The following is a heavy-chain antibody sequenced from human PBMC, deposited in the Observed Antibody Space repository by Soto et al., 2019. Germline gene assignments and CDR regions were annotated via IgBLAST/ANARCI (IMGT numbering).Heavy chain of an antibody. D-gene: IGHD2-21*01. CDR2: ISNGGSSA. J-gene: IGHJ4*02. Sequence: EVHLVQSGGGLVQPGESLSLSCVASGFTFNDFAMHWVPQTPGKGLEWVAAISNGGSSASYADSVKGRFTISRDKSTKTLSLHMHTLRVEDTAVYFCAKAFCDAATCFPCESWGQGTPVAVSP. CDR1: GFTFNDFA. V-gene: IGHV3-23*04. CDR3: AKAFCDAATCFPCES.